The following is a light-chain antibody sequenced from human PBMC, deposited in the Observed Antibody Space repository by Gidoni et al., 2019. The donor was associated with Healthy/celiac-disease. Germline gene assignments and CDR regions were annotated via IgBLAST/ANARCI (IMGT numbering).Light chain of an antibody. J-gene: IGKJ4*01. CDR2: AAS. CDR3: QQSYSTPLT. Sequence: IQMTQSPSSLSASVGDRVTITCRASQSISSSLNWYQQKPGKAPKLLIYAASSLQSGVPSRFRGSGSGTDFTLTISSLQPEDFATYYCQQSYSTPLTFGGGTKVEIK. V-gene: IGKV1-39*01. CDR1: QSISSS.